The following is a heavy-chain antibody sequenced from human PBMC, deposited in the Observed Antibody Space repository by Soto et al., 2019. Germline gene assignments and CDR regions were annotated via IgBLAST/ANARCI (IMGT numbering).Heavy chain of an antibody. Sequence: GGSLRLSCAASGFTFSSYWMHWVRQAPGKGLVWVSRINSDGSSTSYADSVKGRFTISRDNAKNTLYLQMNSLRAEDTAVYYCASIREEYYYYYGVDVWGQGTTVTVSS. V-gene: IGHV3-74*01. D-gene: IGHD3-10*01. CDR1: GFTFSSYW. CDR2: INSDGSST. J-gene: IGHJ6*02. CDR3: ASIREEYYYYYGVDV.